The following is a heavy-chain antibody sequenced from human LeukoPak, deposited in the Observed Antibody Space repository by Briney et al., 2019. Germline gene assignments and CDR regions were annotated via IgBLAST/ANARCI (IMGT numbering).Heavy chain of an antibody. J-gene: IGHJ5*02. CDR1: GYTFTSYL. CDR3: ARGDGFDP. D-gene: IGHD2-21*01. V-gene: IGHV1-18*01. Sequence: AAVKVSCKGCGYTFTSYLINWVRQAPGQGVEWMGWVSGYNSNTNYAQKYEGRVAMTTDTSSSTAYMELRSLRSDDTDIYYCARGDGFDPWGQGTLATVSS. CDR2: VSGYNSNT.